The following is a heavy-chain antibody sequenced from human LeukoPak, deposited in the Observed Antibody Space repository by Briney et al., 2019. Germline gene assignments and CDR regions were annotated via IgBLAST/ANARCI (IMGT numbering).Heavy chain of an antibody. Sequence: PGGSLRLSCATSGFTFSGSAMHWVRQASGKGLEWVGRIRSKANSYATAYAASVKGRFTISRDDSKNTAYLQMNSLKTEDTAVYYCTRSDRYDYGDYAFDYWGQGTLVTVSS. D-gene: IGHD4-17*01. CDR2: IRSKANSYAT. V-gene: IGHV3-73*01. CDR1: GFTFSGSA. CDR3: TRSDRYDYGDYAFDY. J-gene: IGHJ4*02.